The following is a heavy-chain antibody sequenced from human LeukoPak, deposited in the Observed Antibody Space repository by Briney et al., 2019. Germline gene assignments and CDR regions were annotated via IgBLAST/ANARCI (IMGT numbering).Heavy chain of an antibody. CDR1: GDSISRSTYY. CDR2: VYYGRSP. D-gene: IGHD6-25*01. CDR3: ARSSGTGTFSY. J-gene: IGHJ4*02. V-gene: IGHV4-39*02. Sequence: SETLSLTCTVSGDSISRSTYYWAWIHQPPGKGLEWIGSVYYGRSPYFNPSLESRATISVDTSKNHFSLKMSSVTAADTAVYYCARSSGTGTFSYWGQGTLVTVSS.